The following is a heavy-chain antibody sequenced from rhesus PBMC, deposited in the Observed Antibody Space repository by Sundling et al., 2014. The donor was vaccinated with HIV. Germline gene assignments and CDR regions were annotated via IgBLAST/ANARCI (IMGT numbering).Heavy chain of an antibody. CDR2: IYGSGAFT. Sequence: QLQLEESGPGLVKPSETLSVDCAVSGDSISYSYWSWIRQAPGKGLEWIGRIYGSGAFTDYNPSLKSRVRISKDTSKNQFSLTVRSVTAADTAVYYCARDHWNRGLDSWGQGVVVTVSS. J-gene: IGHJ6*01. CDR1: GDSISYSY. V-gene: IGHV4-173*01. CDR3: ARDHWNRGLDS. D-gene: IGHD1-26*01.